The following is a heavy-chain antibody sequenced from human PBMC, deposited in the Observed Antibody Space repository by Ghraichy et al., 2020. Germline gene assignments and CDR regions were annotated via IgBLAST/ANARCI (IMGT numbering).Heavy chain of an antibody. CDR3: ARVAVLLWFGESLDAFDI. Sequence: SETLSLTCAVYGGSFSGYYWSWIRQPPGKGLEWIGEINHSGSTNYNPSLKSRVTISVDTSKNQFSLKLSSVTAADTAVYYCARVAVLLWFGESLDAFDIWGQGTMVTVSS. CDR1: GGSFSGYY. D-gene: IGHD3-10*01. V-gene: IGHV4-34*01. CDR2: INHSGST. J-gene: IGHJ3*02.